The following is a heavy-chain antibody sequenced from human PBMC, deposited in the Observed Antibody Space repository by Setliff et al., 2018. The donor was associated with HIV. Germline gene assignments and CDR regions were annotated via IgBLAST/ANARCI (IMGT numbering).Heavy chain of an antibody. Sequence: ASVKVSGKASGYTFSNYDIYWVRQATGQGLEWMGWVNPNSGNTGYAQKFQGRVTMTRDPSISTAYMELSRLRSEDTAVYYCARGADYLGIPSYYYYYMDVWGKGTTVTVSS. J-gene: IGHJ6*03. CDR3: ARGADYLGIPSYYYYYMDV. V-gene: IGHV1-8*02. CDR2: VNPNSGNT. D-gene: IGHD7-27*01. CDR1: GYTFSNYD.